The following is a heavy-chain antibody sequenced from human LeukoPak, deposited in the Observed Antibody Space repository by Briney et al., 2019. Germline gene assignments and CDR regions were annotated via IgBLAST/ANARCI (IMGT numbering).Heavy chain of an antibody. CDR2: ISWDSGNT. CDR1: GFTFSSYS. D-gene: IGHD6-13*01. J-gene: IGHJ1*01. V-gene: IGHV3-43D*03. CDR3: AKGPGAAVGKRYIQH. Sequence: GGSLRLSCAASGFTFSSYSMHWVRQAPGKGLEWVSLISWDSGNTYYADSVKGRFTISRDNSKNSLSLQMNSLRAEDTALYYCAKGPGAAVGKRYIQHWGQGTLVTVSS.